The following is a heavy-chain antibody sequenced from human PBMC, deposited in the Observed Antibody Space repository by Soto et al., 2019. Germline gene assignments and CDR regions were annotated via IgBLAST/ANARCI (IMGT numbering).Heavy chain of an antibody. CDR3: AKDPRMATICQPDY. Sequence: GGSLRLSCAASGFTFSSYAMSWVRQAPGKGLEWVSAISGSGGSTYYADSVKVRFTISRDNSKNTLYLQMNSLRAEDAAVYYCAKDPRMATICQPDYWGQGTLVTVSS. CDR1: GFTFSSYA. CDR2: ISGSGGST. V-gene: IGHV3-23*01. J-gene: IGHJ4*02. D-gene: IGHD5-12*01.